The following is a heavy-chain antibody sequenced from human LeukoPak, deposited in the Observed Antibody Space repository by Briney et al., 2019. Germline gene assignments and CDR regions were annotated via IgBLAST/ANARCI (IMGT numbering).Heavy chain of an antibody. CDR3: ALVFYSHYGLGF. V-gene: IGHV5-51*01. J-gene: IGHJ4*02. CDR2: IYPSDSDT. CDR1: GYPFTTSR. Sequence: GESLKISCKASGYPFTTSRIGWGRQMPGKGLEWMGIIYPSDSDTRYSPSFQGQVTISADKSITTAFLQWSSVKASDTAMYYCALVFYSHYGLGFWGQGTLVTVSS. D-gene: IGHD4-11*01.